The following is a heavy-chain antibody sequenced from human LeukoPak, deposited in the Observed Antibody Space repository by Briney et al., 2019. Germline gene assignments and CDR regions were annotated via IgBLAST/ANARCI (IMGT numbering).Heavy chain of an antibody. D-gene: IGHD2/OR15-2a*01. Sequence: PGGSLRLSCAASGFTVSSSYMNWVRQAPGKGLEWVSVIYSGGNTYYAESVKGRFSIFRDNSKNTLYLQMSSLRAEDTAVYYCARERAPIENWGQGTLVTVSS. CDR1: GFTVSSSY. CDR3: ARERAPIEN. CDR2: IYSGGNT. V-gene: IGHV3-66*01. J-gene: IGHJ4*02.